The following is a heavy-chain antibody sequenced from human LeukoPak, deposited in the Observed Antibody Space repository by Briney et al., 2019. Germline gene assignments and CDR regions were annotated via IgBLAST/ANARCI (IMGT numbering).Heavy chain of an antibody. CDR1: EFIFSDYD. V-gene: IGHV3-48*03. CDR2: ISASGRTN. Sequence: GGSLRLSCDASEFIFSDYDMNWVRQAPGKGLEWVAHISASGRTNYYADAVKGRFTISRDNAKNSLYLQMNSLRAEDTAVYYCARATSGSRDGYNWHFDYWGQGTLVTVSS. CDR3: ARATSGSRDGYNWHFDY. D-gene: IGHD5-24*01. J-gene: IGHJ4*02.